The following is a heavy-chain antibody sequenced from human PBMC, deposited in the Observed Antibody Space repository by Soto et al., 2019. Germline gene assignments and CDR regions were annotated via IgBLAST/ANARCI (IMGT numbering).Heavy chain of an antibody. D-gene: IGHD6-19*01. CDR3: ARGSEDSSGWYGYYYYYGMDV. J-gene: IGHJ6*02. V-gene: IGHV4-4*07. Sequence: SETLSLTCTVSGGSISSYYWSWIRQPAGKGLEWIGRIYTSGSTNYNPSLKSRVTMSVDTSKNQFSLKLSSVTAADTAVYYCARGSEDSSGWYGYYYYYGMDVWGQGTTVTVSS. CDR2: IYTSGST. CDR1: GGSISSYY.